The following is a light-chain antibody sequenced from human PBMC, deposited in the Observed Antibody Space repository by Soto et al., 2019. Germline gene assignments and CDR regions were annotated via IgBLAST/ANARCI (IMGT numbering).Light chain of an antibody. CDR3: CSYAGSSTPVV. CDR1: SSDVVSYNL. J-gene: IGLJ2*01. CDR2: EGS. Sequence: QSALIQPASVSGSPGQSITISCTGTSSDVVSYNLVSWYQQHPGKAPKLMIYEGSKRPSGVSNRFSGSKSGNTASLTISGLQAEDEADYYCCSYAGSSTPVVFGGGTKLTVL. V-gene: IGLV2-23*01.